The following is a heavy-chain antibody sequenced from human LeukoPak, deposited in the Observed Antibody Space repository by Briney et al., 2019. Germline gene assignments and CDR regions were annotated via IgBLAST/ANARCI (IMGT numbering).Heavy chain of an antibody. CDR2: INHSGST. V-gene: IGHV4-34*01. CDR1: GGSFSGYY. J-gene: IGHJ5*02. Sequence: PSETLSLTCAVYGGSFSGYYWSWILQPPGKGLEWIGEINHSGSTNYNPSLKSRVTMSVDTSKNQFSLQLSSVTAADTAVFYCARSYYNWFDPWGQGTLVTVSS. CDR3: ARSYYNWFDP. D-gene: IGHD3-10*01.